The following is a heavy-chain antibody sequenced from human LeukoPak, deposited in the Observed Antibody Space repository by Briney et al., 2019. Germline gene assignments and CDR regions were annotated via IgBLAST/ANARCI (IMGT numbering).Heavy chain of an antibody. Sequence: SETLSLTCTVSGVSISSYYWSWIRQPAGKGLEWIGRIYTSGRTNYNPSLKSRVTMSVDTSKNQFSLKLSSVTAADTAVYYCARGQYYYGSGSLYFDYWGQGALVTVSS. CDR2: IYTSGRT. D-gene: IGHD3-10*01. J-gene: IGHJ4*02. V-gene: IGHV4-4*07. CDR1: GVSISSYY. CDR3: ARGQYYYGSGSLYFDY.